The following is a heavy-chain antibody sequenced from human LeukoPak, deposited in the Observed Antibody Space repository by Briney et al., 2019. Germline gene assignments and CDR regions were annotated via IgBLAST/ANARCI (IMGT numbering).Heavy chain of an antibody. CDR1: GFTFSSYS. CDR3: ARGIMVEQWPYYFDY. V-gene: IGHV3-21*01. J-gene: IGHJ4*02. D-gene: IGHD6-19*01. CDR2: ISSSSSYI. Sequence: GGSLRLSCAASGFTFSSYSMNWVRQAPGKGLEWVSSISSSSSYIYYADSAKGRFTISRDNAKNSLYLQMNSLRAEDTAVYYCARGIMVEQWPYYFDYWGQGTLVTVSS.